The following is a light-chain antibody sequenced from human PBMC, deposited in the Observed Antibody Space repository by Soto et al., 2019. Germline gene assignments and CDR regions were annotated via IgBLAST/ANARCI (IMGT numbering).Light chain of an antibody. CDR2: DVS. CDR1: QSISSY. Sequence: DIQMTQSPSSLSASVGDRVTITCRASQSISSYLNWYQQKPGRPPKLLIYDVSILESGVPSRFSGSESGTDFTLTISSLRPDDFATFYCQQYKVYPYTFGQGTRLDI. V-gene: IGKV1-39*01. CDR3: QQYKVYPYT. J-gene: IGKJ2*01.